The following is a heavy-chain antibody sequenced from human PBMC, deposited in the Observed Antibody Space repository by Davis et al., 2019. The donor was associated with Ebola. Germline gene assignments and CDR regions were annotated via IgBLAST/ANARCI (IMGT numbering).Heavy chain of an antibody. D-gene: IGHD4-17*01. J-gene: IGHJ1*01. CDR1: VLSLISGAYS. CDR3: AKLRRTTVTSFPLQH. Sequence: LSLTCAVSVLSLISGAYSWSWVRQAPGKGLEWVSAISGSGGSTYYADSVKGRFTISRDNSKNTLYLQMNSLRAEDTAVYYCAKLRRTTVTSFPLQHWGQGTLVTVSS. V-gene: IGHV3-23*01. CDR2: ISGSGGST.